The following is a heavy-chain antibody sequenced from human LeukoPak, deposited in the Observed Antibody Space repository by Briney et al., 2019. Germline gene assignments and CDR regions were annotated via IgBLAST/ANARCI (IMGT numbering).Heavy chain of an antibody. D-gene: IGHD1-26*01. CDR2: ISYDGSNK. Sequence: GGSLRLSCAASGFTFSSYGMHWVRQAPGKGLEWVAVISYDGSNKYYADSVKGRFTISRDNSKNTLYLQMNSLRAEDTAVYYCARGASGSYYVDYWGQGILVTVSS. CDR1: GFTFSSYG. V-gene: IGHV3-30*03. J-gene: IGHJ4*02. CDR3: ARGASGSYYVDY.